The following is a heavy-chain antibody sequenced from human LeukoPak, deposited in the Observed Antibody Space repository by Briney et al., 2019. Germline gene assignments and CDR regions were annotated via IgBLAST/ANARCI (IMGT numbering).Heavy chain of an antibody. Sequence: PGGSLSLSCAASGLTFSNAWVSWVRQAPGKGLEWVGRIKSKTDGGTTDYGAPVKGRFIISRDDSKNTLYLQMNGLKIEDTAVYYCITDPGEWEPIWGQGTMVTVSS. CDR3: ITDPGEWEPI. CDR1: GLTFSNAW. V-gene: IGHV3-15*01. D-gene: IGHD1-26*01. CDR2: IKSKTDGGTT. J-gene: IGHJ3*02.